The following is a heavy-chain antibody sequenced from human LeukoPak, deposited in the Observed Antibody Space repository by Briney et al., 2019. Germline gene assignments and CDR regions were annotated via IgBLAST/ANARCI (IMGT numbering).Heavy chain of an antibody. CDR3: ARDRGRILWSGEFDY. V-gene: IGHV1-3*01. CDR2: INSGNGKT. J-gene: IGHJ4*02. Sequence: ASVKVSCKASGYPFSRHAIHWVRQAPGQRLEWMGWINSGNGKTKYSQKFQGRVTITRDTSASTAYMELTSLTAEDTAVYYCARDRGRILWSGEFDYWGQGTLVSVSS. CDR1: GYPFSRHA. D-gene: IGHD3-10*01.